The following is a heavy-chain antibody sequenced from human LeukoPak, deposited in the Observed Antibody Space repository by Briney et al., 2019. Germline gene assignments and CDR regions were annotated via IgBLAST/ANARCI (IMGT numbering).Heavy chain of an antibody. D-gene: IGHD2-15*01. CDR2: IIPIIGIA. V-gene: IGHV1-69*04. CDR3: ERDHWLLGYYYCMDV. CDR1: GGTFSSYA. Sequence: ASVKVSCKASGGTFSSYAISWVRQAPGQGLEWMGRIIPIIGIANYAQKFQGRVTITADKSTNTAYLELSSLRSEDTAVYYCERDHWLLGYYYCMDVWGEGTTVSVSS. J-gene: IGHJ6*04.